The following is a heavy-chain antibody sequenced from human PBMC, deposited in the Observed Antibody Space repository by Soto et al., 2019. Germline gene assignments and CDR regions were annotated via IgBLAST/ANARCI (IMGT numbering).Heavy chain of an antibody. CDR3: ARGTGAAVRPVYFDY. D-gene: IGHD6-13*01. CDR1: GGSLSSAGYY. CDR2: IYSGNT. V-gene: IGHV4-31*03. J-gene: IGHJ4*02. Sequence: QVQLQESGPGLVKPSQTLSLTCTVSGGSLSSAGYYWSWVRQHPGKGLEWIGDIYSGNTYYNPSLRSRLTXSXXXSXNQCSLRLSSVTAADTAVYYCARGTGAAVRPVYFDYWGQGTLVTVSS.